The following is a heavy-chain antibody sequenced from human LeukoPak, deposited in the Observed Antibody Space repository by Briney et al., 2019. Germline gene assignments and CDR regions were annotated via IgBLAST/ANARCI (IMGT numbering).Heavy chain of an antibody. CDR3: AREKDPEGGPDY. CDR2: ISGSGGST. V-gene: IGHV3-23*01. D-gene: IGHD2-15*01. CDR1: GFTFSSYA. Sequence: GGSLRLSCAASGFTFSSYAMSWVRQAPGKGLEWVSAISGSGGSTYYADSVKGRFTISRGNAKNSLYLQMNSLRAEDTAVYYCAREKDPEGGPDYWGQGTLVTVSS. J-gene: IGHJ4*02.